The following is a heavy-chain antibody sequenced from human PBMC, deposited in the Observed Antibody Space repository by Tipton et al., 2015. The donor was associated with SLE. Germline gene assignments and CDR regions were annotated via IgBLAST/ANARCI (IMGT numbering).Heavy chain of an antibody. CDR3: ARGFRSITCLDY. CDR1: GGSLSGYY. CDR2: IYTSGST. V-gene: IGHV4-59*10. Sequence: TLSLTCAVYGGSLSGYYWSWIRQPAGKGLEWIGRIYTSGSTNYNPSLKSRVTISVDTSKNQFSLKLTSVTAADTAVYYCARGFRSITCLDYWGQGTLVTVSS. D-gene: IGHD2-2*01. J-gene: IGHJ4*02.